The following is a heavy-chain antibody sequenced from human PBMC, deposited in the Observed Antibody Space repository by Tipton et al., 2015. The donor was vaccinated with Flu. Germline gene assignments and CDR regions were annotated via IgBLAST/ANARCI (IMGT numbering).Heavy chain of an antibody. J-gene: IGHJ4*02. CDR1: GGSISSGGYS. V-gene: IGHV4-30-2*01. CDR3: AGEIFSYSSSWYDY. Sequence: TLSLTCAVSGGSISSGGYSWSWIRQPPGKGLEWIGYIFHSGSTYYNPSLKSRVTISVDRSKNQFSLKLSSATAADTAVYYCAGEIFSYSSSWYDYWGQGTLVTVSS. D-gene: IGHD6-13*01. CDR2: IFHSGST.